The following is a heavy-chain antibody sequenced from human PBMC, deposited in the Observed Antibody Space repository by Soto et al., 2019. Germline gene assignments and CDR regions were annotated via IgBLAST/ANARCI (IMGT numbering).Heavy chain of an antibody. CDR3: ARDPGSEVTAPYY. CDR1: GFTFSSYG. J-gene: IGHJ4*02. V-gene: IGHV3-33*01. CDR2: IWYDGSNK. D-gene: IGHD2-21*02. Sequence: QVQLVESGGGVVQPGRSLRLSCAASGFTFSSYGMHWVRQAPGTGLEWVAVIWYDGSNKYYADSVKGRFTISRDNSKNTLYLQMNSLRAEDTAVYYCARDPGSEVTAPYYGGQGTLVTVSS.